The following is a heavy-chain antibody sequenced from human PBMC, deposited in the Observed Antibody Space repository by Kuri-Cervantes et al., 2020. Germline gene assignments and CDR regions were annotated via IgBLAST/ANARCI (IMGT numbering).Heavy chain of an antibody. CDR2: ISAYNGNT. Sequence: ASVKVSCKASGGTFSSYAISWVRQAPGQGLEWMGWISAYNGNTNYAQKLQGRVTMTTDTSTSTAYMELRSLRSDDTAVYYCARDWGGGSYYYYYYYGMDVRGQGTTVTVSS. V-gene: IGHV1-18*01. D-gene: IGHD1-26*01. CDR1: GGTFSSYA. CDR3: ARDWGGGSYYYYYYYGMDV. J-gene: IGHJ6*02.